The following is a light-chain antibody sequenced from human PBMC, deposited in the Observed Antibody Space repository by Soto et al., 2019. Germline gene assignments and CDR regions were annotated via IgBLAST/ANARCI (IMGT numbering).Light chain of an antibody. CDR1: SSDVGGYDY. CDR3: SSHTSGSTRV. V-gene: IGLV2-14*01. Sequence: QSAPTPPSPLFVSPGQSIALSSPCPSSDVGGYDYVSWYQQQPDKAPKLMIYEVTKRPSGVSNRFSGSKSGNTASLTISGLQAEDEADYYCSSHTSGSTRVFGTGTKVTVL. CDR2: EVT. J-gene: IGLJ1*01.